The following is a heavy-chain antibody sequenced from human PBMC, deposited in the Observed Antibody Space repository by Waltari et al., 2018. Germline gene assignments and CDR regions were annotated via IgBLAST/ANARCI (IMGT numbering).Heavy chain of an antibody. CDR1: GFTFTHYG. CDR2: ISGNGDST. D-gene: IGHD3-22*01. V-gene: IGHV3-23*01. Sequence: EVVLLESGGGSVQPWGSLSLSSSRSGFTFTHYGMAWFRQSPGKGLEWVASISGNGDSTYYAGSVKGRFTISRDNSKTTLFLQMNGLGAEDAASYFCAKCDTSGYYHVLDWGQGTAVTVSS. CDR3: AKCDTSGYYHVLD. J-gene: IGHJ6*02.